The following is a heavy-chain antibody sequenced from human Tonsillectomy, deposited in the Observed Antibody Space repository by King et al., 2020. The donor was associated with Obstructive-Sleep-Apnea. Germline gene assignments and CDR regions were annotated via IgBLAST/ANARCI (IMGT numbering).Heavy chain of an antibody. CDR3: ARDREITYYYDSSGFAHFDY. J-gene: IGHJ4*02. V-gene: IGHV3-30*04. CDR1: GFTFRNYA. CDR2: ISYDGNIK. Sequence: VQLVESGGGVVQPGGSLRLSCAASGFTFRNYALHWVRQAPGKGLEWVAVISYDGNIKYYADSVRGRFTISRDNSKKTLYVQMNSLRAEDTAVYYCARDREITYYYDSSGFAHFDYWGQGTLVTVSS. D-gene: IGHD3-22*01.